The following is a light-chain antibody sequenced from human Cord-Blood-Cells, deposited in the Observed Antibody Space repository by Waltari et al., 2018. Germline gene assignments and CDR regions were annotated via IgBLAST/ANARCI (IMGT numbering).Light chain of an antibody. CDR2: AAS. Sequence: DIQMTQPPSYLSASVGARVTITCRASQGIRNDLGGYQQKPGKSPKRLIYAASSLQSWIPSRFSGSGSGTEFTLTISRLQPEDFATYDCLQHNSYPYSFGQGTKLEIK. CDR3: LQHNSYPYS. CDR1: QGIRND. J-gene: IGKJ2*03. V-gene: IGKV1-17*01.